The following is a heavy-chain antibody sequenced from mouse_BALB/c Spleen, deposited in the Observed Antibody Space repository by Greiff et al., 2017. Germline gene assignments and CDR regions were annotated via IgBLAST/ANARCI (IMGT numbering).Heavy chain of an antibody. CDR1: GFTFSSYG. CDR2: ISSGGSYT. CDR3: ARQTTVVVYYYAMDY. V-gene: IGHV5-6*01. D-gene: IGHD1-1*01. Sequence: EVKVVESGGDLVKPGGSLKLSCAASGFTFSSYGMSWVRQTPDKRLEWVATISSGGSYTYYPDSVKGRFTISRDNAKNTLYLQMSSLKSEDTAMYYCARQTTVVVYYYAMDYWGQGTSVTVSS. J-gene: IGHJ4*01.